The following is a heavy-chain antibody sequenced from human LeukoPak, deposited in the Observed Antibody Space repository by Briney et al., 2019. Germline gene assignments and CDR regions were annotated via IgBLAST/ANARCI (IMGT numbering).Heavy chain of an antibody. Sequence: SETLSLTCTVSGGSISSGSYYWSWIRQPAGKGLEWIGRIYTSGSTNYNPSLKSRVTISVDTSKNQFSLKLSSVTAADTAGYYCARDRGLYSNYPVMIDPWGQGTLVTVSS. CDR2: IYTSGST. CDR1: GGSISSGSYY. D-gene: IGHD4-11*01. CDR3: ARDRGLYSNYPVMIDP. V-gene: IGHV4-61*02. J-gene: IGHJ5*02.